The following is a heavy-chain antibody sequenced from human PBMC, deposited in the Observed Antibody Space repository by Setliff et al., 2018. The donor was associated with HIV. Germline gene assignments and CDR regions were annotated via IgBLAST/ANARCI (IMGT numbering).Heavy chain of an antibody. D-gene: IGHD4-17*01. CDR3: ARRVPPIPSGDLDY. Sequence: ASVKVSCKASGDAFTDYYIHLVRQAPGQGLEWMGWINPNSGGTNYAQKFQGRVTMTRDTSISTAYMDLSRLRSDDTAVYYCARRVPPIPSGDLDYWGQGTLVTVSS. CDR2: INPNSGGT. J-gene: IGHJ4*02. V-gene: IGHV1-2*02. CDR1: GDAFTDYY.